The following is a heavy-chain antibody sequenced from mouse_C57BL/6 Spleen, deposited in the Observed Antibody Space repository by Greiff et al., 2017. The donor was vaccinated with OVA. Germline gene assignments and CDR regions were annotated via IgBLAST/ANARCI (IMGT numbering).Heavy chain of an antibody. V-gene: IGHV5-6*01. CDR3: ARHGEHVGY. Sequence: EVHLVESGGDLVKPGGSLKLSCAASGFTFSSYGMSWVRQTPDKRLEWVATISSGGSYTYYPDSVKGRFTISRDNAKNTLYLQMSSLKSEDTAMYYCARHGEHVGYWGQGTTLTVSS. CDR1: GFTFSSYG. J-gene: IGHJ2*01. CDR2: ISSGGSYT.